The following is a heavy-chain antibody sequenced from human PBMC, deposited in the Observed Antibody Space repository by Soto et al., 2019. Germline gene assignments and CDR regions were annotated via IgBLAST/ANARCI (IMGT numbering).Heavy chain of an antibody. V-gene: IGHV4-34*01. CDR2: INHSGST. J-gene: IGHJ5*02. Sequence: KTSDTLSLTCAVYGGSFSGYYWSWIRQPPGKGLEWIGEINHSGSTNYNPSLKSRVTISVDTSKNQFSLKLSSVTAADTAVYYCARGGYGSRWFNNWFDPWGQGSMVTV. CDR1: GGSFSGYY. CDR3: ARGGYGSRWFNNWFDP. D-gene: IGHD6-19*01.